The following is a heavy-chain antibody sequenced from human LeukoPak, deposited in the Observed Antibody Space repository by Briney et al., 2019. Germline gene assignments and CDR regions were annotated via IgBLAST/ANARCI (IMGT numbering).Heavy chain of an antibody. D-gene: IGHD6-19*01. CDR3: AREEVAGHFDY. Sequence: GGSLRLSCAASGFTFSNYDMHWVRQATGKGLEWVSAIGTAGDTYYPGSVKGRFTISRENAKNSLYLQMNSLRAGDTAVYYCAREEVAGHFDYWGQGTLVTVSS. V-gene: IGHV3-13*01. CDR1: GFTFSNYD. J-gene: IGHJ4*02. CDR2: IGTAGDT.